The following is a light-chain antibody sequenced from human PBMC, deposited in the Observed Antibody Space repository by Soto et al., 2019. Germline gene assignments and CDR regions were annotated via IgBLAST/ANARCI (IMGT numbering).Light chain of an antibody. V-gene: IGLV2-11*01. CDR1: SSDVGGYNY. CDR3: SSYAGTYSYV. J-gene: IGLJ1*01. Sequence: QSVLTQPRAVSGSPGQSVTISCTGTSSDVGGYNYVSWYQQHPGTAPKLIIFGVSKRPSGVPDRFSGSKSGNTASLSISGLQAEDEAYYYCSSYAGTYSYVLGTGTKVTVL. CDR2: GVS.